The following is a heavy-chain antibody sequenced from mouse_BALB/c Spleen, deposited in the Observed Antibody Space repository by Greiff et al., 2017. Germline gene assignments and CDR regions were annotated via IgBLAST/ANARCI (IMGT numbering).Heavy chain of an antibody. CDR2: IYPGDGDT. CDR3: ARETTVVARAMDY. J-gene: IGHJ4*01. V-gene: IGHV1-80*01. D-gene: IGHD1-1*01. CDR1: GYAFSSYW. Sequence: QVQLKESGAELVRPGSSVKISCKASGYAFSSYWMNWVKQRPGQGLEWIGQIYPGDGDTNYNGKFKGKATLTADKSSSTAYMQLSSLTSEDSAVYFCARETTVVARAMDYWGQGTSVTVSS.